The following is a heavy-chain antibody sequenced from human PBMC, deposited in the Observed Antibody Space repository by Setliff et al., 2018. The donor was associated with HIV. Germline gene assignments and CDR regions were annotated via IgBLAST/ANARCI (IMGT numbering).Heavy chain of an antibody. CDR1: GGTFSSYA. CDR2: IIPILGIA. V-gene: IGHV1-69*10. Sequence: SVKVSCKASGGTFSSYAINWVRQAPGQGLEWMGGIIPILGIANYAQKFQGRVMITADKSTSTAYMELSSLRSEDTAVYYCARDREYYYDNSGSPSFDYWGQGTLVTVSS. J-gene: IGHJ4*02. D-gene: IGHD3-22*01. CDR3: ARDREYYYDNSGSPSFDY.